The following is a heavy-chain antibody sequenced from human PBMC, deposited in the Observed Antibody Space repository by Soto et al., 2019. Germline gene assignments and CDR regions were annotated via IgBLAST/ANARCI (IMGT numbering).Heavy chain of an antibody. D-gene: IGHD6-6*01. V-gene: IGHV4-4*07. CDR3: AREKNLAARLIDY. CDR1: GDAISSYY. CDR2: ISISGSP. Sequence: PSETLSLTCTVSGDAISSYYWSWIRQPAGKGLEWIGRISISGSPNYSPSLRSRVTMSVDTSKNQFSLKLSSVTAADTAVYYCAREKNLAARLIDYWGQGTLVTVSS. J-gene: IGHJ4*02.